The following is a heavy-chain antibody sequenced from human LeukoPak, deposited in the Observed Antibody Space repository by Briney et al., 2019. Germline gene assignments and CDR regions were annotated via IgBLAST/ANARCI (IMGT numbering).Heavy chain of an antibody. V-gene: IGHV3-7*01. CDR3: AKDGGIAVAGCFDY. J-gene: IGHJ4*02. CDR2: IKEDGSEE. Sequence: GGSLRLSCAASGFIFTDYWMYWVRQAPGRGLAWVANIKEDGSEENYVDSVKGRFTISRDNAKNSLYLQMNSLRAEDTAVYYCAKDGGIAVAGCFDYWGQGTLVTVSS. CDR1: GFIFTDYW. D-gene: IGHD6-19*01.